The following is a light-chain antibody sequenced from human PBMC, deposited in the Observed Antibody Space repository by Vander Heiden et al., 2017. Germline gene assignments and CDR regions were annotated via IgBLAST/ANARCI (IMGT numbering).Light chain of an antibody. CDR1: QSLLHGNGYNY. CDR3: MQSLQAPVT. Sequence: EIVMTQSPLSLPVTPGEPASISCRSSQSLLHGNGYNYLDWYLQKPGQSPQLLIHLSSNRASGVPERFSGSGSGTDFTLKISRVEAEDVGVYYCMQSLQAPVTFGGGTKVEIK. J-gene: IGKJ4*01. CDR2: LSS. V-gene: IGKV2-28*01.